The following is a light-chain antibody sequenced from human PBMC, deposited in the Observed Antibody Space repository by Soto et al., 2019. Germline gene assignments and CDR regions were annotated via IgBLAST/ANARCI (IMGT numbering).Light chain of an antibody. CDR3: QYDDNVVCT. V-gene: IGKV1-33*01. J-gene: IGKJ3*01. CDR1: QDIGKF. Sequence: DVQMTQSPSSLSASLGDRVTITCQASQDIGKFLNWYQQKPGQAPRVLSYDASKLETGVPARFSGAGAGTHITFTSSSLQSDNIATYYCQYDDNVVCTCRHETKGDF. CDR2: DAS.